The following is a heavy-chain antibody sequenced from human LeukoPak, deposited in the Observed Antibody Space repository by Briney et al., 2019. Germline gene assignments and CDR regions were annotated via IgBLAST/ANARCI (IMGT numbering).Heavy chain of an antibody. J-gene: IGHJ4*02. Sequence: PGGSLRLSCAASGFTFSSYAMSWVRQAPGKGLGWVSAISGSGGSTYYADSVKGRFTISRDNSKNTLYLQTNSLRAEDTAVYYCAKDNWVAWYYDFWSGYSEDYWGQGTLVTVSS. CDR3: AKDNWVAWYYDFWSGYSEDY. CDR1: GFTFSSYA. CDR2: ISGSGGST. V-gene: IGHV3-23*01. D-gene: IGHD3-3*01.